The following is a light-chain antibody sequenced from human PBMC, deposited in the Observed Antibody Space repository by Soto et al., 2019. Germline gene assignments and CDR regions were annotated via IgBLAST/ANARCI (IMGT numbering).Light chain of an antibody. J-gene: IGKJ3*01. Sequence: DIQMTQSPSSLSASVGDRVTITCRASQGISDYLAWYQQKPGKVPKVLISATSTLQLGVPSRFSGSGSGTDFTLTISSLQPEDVATYYCQKYNTAPFTFGPGTKVDIK. CDR2: ATS. CDR3: QKYNTAPFT. CDR1: QGISDY. V-gene: IGKV1-27*01.